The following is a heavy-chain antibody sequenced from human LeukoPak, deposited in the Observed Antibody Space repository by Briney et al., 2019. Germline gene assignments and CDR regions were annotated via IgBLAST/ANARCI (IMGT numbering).Heavy chain of an antibody. Sequence: SETLSLTCAVYGGSFSGYYWSWIRQPPGKGLEWIGEINHSGSTNYNPSLKSRVTISVDTSKNQFSLKLSSVTAADTAVYYCARDPVGATTLYDYWGQGTLVTVSS. CDR3: ARDPVGATTLYDY. D-gene: IGHD1-26*01. CDR1: GGSFSGYY. J-gene: IGHJ4*02. V-gene: IGHV4-34*01. CDR2: INHSGST.